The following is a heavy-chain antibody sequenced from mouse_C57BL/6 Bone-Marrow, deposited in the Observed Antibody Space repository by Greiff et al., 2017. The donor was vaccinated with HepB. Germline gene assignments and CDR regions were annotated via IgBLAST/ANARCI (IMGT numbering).Heavy chain of an antibody. CDR2: ISSGSSTI. D-gene: IGHD1-1*01. J-gene: IGHJ4*01. V-gene: IGHV5-17*01. CDR1: GFTFSDYG. Sequence: EVKLVESGGGLVKPGGSLKLSCAASGFTFSDYGMHWVRQAPEKGLEWVAYISSGSSTIYYSDTVKGRFTISRDNAKNTLFMQMTSLRSEDTAMFYFARYYGSSSYAMDYWGQGTSVTVSS. CDR3: ARYYGSSSYAMDY.